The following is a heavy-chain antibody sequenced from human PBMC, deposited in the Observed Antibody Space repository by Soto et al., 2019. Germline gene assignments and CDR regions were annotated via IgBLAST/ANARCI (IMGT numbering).Heavy chain of an antibody. D-gene: IGHD5-12*01. CDR3: ARPSWVNIVATTNFDY. V-gene: IGHV5-51*01. Sequence: GESLKISCKGSGYSFTSYWIGWVRQMPGKGLEWMGIIYPGDSDTRYSPSFQGQVTISAYKSISTAYLQWSSLKASDTAMYYCARPSWVNIVATTNFDYWGQGTLVTVSS. CDR2: IYPGDSDT. J-gene: IGHJ4*02. CDR1: GYSFTSYW.